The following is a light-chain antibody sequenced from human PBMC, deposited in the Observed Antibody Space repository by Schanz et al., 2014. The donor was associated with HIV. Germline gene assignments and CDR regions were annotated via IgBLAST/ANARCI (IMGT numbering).Light chain of an antibody. CDR3: SSYTSSSTRV. CDR2: DVT. CDR1: NSDVGGYDY. J-gene: IGLJ3*02. Sequence: QSALTQPASVSGSPGQSITISCTGTNSDVGGYDYVSWYQQRPGKAPKLMIYDVTKRPSGVPDRFSGSKSGNTASLTISGLQAEDEADYYCSSYTSSSTRVFGGGTKLTVL. V-gene: IGLV2-14*01.